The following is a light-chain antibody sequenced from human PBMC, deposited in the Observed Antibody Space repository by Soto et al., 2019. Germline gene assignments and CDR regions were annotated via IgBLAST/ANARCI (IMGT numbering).Light chain of an antibody. J-gene: IGKJ2*01. CDR2: DAS. Sequence: EIVLTQSPATLSLSPGERATLSCRASQSVSSYLAWYQQKPGQAPRLLIYDASNRATGIPARFSGSGSGTYFTLTISSLEPEDFAVYYCQQRSNWPRSYTFGQGTKLEIK. CDR3: QQRSNWPRSYT. V-gene: IGKV3-11*01. CDR1: QSVSSY.